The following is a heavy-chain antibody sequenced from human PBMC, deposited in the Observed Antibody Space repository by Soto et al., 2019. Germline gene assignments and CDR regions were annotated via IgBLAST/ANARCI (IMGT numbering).Heavy chain of an antibody. V-gene: IGHV3-30-3*01. CDR3: ARAYCGGDCYGGMDV. Sequence: QVQLVESGGGVVQPGRSLRLSCAASGFTFSSYAMHWVRQAPGKGLEWVAVISYDGSNKYYADSVKGRFTISRDNSKNTLYLQMNSLRAEDTAVYYCARAYCGGDCYGGMDVW. D-gene: IGHD2-21*02. J-gene: IGHJ6*01. CDR2: ISYDGSNK. CDR1: GFTFSSYA.